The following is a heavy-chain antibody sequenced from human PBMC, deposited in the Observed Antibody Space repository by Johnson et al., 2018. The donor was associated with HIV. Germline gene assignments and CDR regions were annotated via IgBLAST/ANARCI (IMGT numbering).Heavy chain of an antibody. CDR1: GFTFSSYA. CDR3: AKDGYRAALDV. V-gene: IGHV3-64*01. D-gene: IGHD5-24*01. J-gene: IGHJ3*01. Sequence: VQLVESGGGLVQPGGSLRLSCAASGFTFSSYAMHWVRQAPGKGLDYVSAISSNGGSTYYANSVKGRFTISRDNFKNTLYLQMSSLRPEDTAVHYCAKDGYRAALDVWGQGTMVTVST. CDR2: ISSNGGST.